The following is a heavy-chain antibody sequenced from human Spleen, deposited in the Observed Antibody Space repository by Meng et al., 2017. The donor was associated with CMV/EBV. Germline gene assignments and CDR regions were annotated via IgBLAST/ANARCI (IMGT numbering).Heavy chain of an antibody. V-gene: IGHV1-2*06. CDR3: ARSRTGVFGYFDL. CDR1: GYTFTDYY. D-gene: IGHD7-27*01. CDR2: INPNTGDT. J-gene: IGHJ2*01. Sequence: QVQLVQAGAEVWKPGASGNASCKSSGYTFTDYYIHWVRQAPGKGLEWMGRINPNTGDTNYAPKLQGSVTMTRDTSIRTAYMELRRLRSDDTAVYYCARSRTGVFGYFDLWGRGTLVTVSS.